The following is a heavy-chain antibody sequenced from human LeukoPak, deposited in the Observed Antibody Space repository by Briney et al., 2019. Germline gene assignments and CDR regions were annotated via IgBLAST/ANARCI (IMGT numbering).Heavy chain of an antibody. CDR2: IRSDGTT. Sequence: SETLSLTCTVSGDSLGNYYWDWLRQPAGTGLEWIGRIRSDGTTYANPSLESAVTMSVDTSNNHISLRLSSATAANTAVYYCARSTGFYTTYYMDVWGKGTTVTVSS. D-gene: IGHD3-22*01. CDR1: GDSLGNYY. CDR3: ARSTGFYTTYYMDV. J-gene: IGHJ6*03. V-gene: IGHV4-4*07.